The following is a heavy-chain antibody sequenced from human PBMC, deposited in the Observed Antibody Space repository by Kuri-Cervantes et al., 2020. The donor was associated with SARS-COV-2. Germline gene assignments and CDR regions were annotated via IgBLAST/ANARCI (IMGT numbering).Heavy chain of an antibody. D-gene: IGHD2-2*02. CDR2: TSAYNGNT. CDR1: GYTFTSYG. V-gene: IGHV1-18*01. Sequence: ASVKVSCKASGYTFTSYGISWVRQAPGQGLEWMGWTSAYNGNTNYAQKLQGRVTMTTDTSTSTAYMELRSLRSDDTAVYYCARDDGDIVVVPAAIPADYWGQGTLVTVSS. CDR3: ARDDGDIVVVPAAIPADY. J-gene: IGHJ4*02.